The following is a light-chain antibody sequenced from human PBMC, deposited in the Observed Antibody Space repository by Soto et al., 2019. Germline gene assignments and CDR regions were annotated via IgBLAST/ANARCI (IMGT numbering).Light chain of an antibody. J-gene: IGKJ3*01. CDR3: QQYGSSRGFT. CDR2: GAS. CDR1: QSVSSSY. V-gene: IGKV3-20*01. Sequence: EIVLTQSPGTLSLSPGERATLSCRASQSVSSSYLAWYQQKPGQAPRLLIYGASGRATGIPDRFSGSGSGTDFTLTIIRMEPKDDAVYYCQQYGSSRGFTFGPGTKVDIK.